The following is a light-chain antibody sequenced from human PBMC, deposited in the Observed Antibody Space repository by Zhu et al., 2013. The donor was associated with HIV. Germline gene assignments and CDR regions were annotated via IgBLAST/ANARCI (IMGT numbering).Light chain of an antibody. J-gene: IGKJ2*01. CDR3: QQSYSTPYT. V-gene: IGKV1-39*01. CDR2: DAS. Sequence: DIQMTQSPSSLSASVGDRVSITCQASQDITYYLNWYQQQPGKAPKLLIHDASHLEAGVPPRFSGSGSGTDFTLTVSSLQPEDFATYYCQQSYSTPYTFGQGTKLEIK. CDR1: QDITYY.